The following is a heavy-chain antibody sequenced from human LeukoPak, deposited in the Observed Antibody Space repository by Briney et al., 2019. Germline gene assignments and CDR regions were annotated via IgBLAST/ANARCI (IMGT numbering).Heavy chain of an antibody. D-gene: IGHD1-26*01. CDR3: ARDEPVGATTG. J-gene: IGHJ4*02. CDR2: IKQDGSEK. Sequence: GGSLRLSCAVSGFTFRNYWMSWARQAPGKGLEWVANIKQDGSEKYYVDSVKGRFAISRDNVKNSLYLQMNSLRAEDTAVYYCARDEPVGATTGWGQGTLVTVSS. V-gene: IGHV3-7*01. CDR1: GFTFRNYW.